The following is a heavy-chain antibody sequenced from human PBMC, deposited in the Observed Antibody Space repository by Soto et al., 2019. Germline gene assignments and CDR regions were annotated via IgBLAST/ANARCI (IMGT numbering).Heavy chain of an antibody. CDR3: ASLGVGDWANYYYYYGMDV. CDR1: GFTFSVYA. V-gene: IGHV3-23*01. D-gene: IGHD2-21*02. J-gene: IGHJ6*02. CDR2: VTANGGST. Sequence: XGSLRLSCAATGFTFSVYAMTWVRQAPGKGLDWVSAVTANGGSTYSADSVKGRFTISRDNSKNTLFLQMNSLRAEDTAVYYCASLGVGDWANYYYYYGMDVWGQGTTVTVSS.